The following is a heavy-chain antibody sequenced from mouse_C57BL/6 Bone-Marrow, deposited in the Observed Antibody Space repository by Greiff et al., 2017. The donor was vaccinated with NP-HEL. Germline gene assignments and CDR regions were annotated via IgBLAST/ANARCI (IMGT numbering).Heavy chain of an antibody. Sequence: VQLQQSGAELARPGASVKLSCKASGYTFTSYGISWVKQRTGQGLEWIGEIYPRSGNTYYNEKFKGKATLTADKSSSTAYMELLSLTSEDSAVYFCARGQITTVVAKGWYFDVWGTGTTVTVSS. D-gene: IGHD1-1*01. V-gene: IGHV1-81*01. CDR1: GYTFTSYG. CDR2: IYPRSGNT. CDR3: ARGQITTVVAKGWYFDV. J-gene: IGHJ1*03.